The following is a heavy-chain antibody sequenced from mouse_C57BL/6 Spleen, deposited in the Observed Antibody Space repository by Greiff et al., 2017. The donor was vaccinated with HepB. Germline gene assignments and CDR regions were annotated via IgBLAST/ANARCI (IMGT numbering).Heavy chain of an antibody. J-gene: IGHJ2*01. V-gene: IGHV5-4*01. CDR1: GFTFSSYA. CDR3: ARDQDSLYYDY. Sequence: EVHLVESGGGLVMPGGSLKLSCAASGFTFSSYAMSWVRQTPEKRLEWVATISDGGSYTYYPDNVKGRFTISRDNAKNNLYLQMSHLKSEDTAMYYCARDQDSLYYDYWGQGTTLTVSS. CDR2: ISDGGSYT.